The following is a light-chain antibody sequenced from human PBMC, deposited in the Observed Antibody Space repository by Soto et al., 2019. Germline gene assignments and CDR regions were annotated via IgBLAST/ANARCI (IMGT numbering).Light chain of an antibody. J-gene: IGLJ2*01. CDR2: TNT. Sequence: QSVLTQPPSVSGAPGQRVTISCTGSSTNIGAGYYVHWYQQVPGTAPKLLIYTNTNRPSGVPDRFSGSKSDTSASLAITGLQADDEADYYCQSYDSSLSGWKVFGGGTKLTVL. V-gene: IGLV1-40*01. CDR3: QSYDSSLSGWKV. CDR1: STNIGAGYY.